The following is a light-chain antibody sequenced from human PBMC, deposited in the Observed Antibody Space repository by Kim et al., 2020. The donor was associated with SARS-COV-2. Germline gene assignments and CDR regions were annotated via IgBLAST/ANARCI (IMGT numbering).Light chain of an antibody. Sequence: ASIGDRVTITCRASQDISNYLAWYQQEPGGVPTLLIYAASTLQSGVPSRFSGSGSGTDFTLTISGLQPEDVAIYYCQKSDSAPWTFGQGTKVDIK. CDR1: QDISNY. J-gene: IGKJ1*01. V-gene: IGKV1-27*01. CDR3: QKSDSAPWT. CDR2: AAS.